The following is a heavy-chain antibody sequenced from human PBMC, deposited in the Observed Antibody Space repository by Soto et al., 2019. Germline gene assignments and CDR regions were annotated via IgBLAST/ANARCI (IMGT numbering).Heavy chain of an antibody. J-gene: IGHJ6*02. V-gene: IGHV3-64*02. D-gene: IGHD3-3*01. CDR1: GFSFSGYA. CDR3: ARDLLQRFDLWSGYPPIGMDV. Sequence: GGSLRLSCAASGFSFSGYAMHWARQAPGKRLEYVSAISNDGGTTYYADSVKGRFTISRDNIKNSLYLQMNSLRAEDTAVYYCARDLLQRFDLWSGYPPIGMDVWGQGTTVTVSS. CDR2: ISNDGGTT.